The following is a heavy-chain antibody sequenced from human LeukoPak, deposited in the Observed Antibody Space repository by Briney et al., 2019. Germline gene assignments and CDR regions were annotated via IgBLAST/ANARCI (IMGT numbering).Heavy chain of an antibody. V-gene: IGHV4-34*01. CDR1: GGSFSRYY. J-gene: IGHJ4*03. Sequence: SETLSLTCAVYGGSFSRYYWSWIRQSPGKGLEWIAEIDHRGDTNYHPSVKSRVTISVDTSKNEFSLKVRSLSAADTAVYYCARGATISETGYFDFWGQGTLVTVSS. CDR3: ARGATISETGYFDF. CDR2: IDHRGDT. D-gene: IGHD5-24*01.